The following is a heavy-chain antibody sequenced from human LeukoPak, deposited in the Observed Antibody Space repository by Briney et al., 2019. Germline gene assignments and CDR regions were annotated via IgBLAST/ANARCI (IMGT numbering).Heavy chain of an antibody. D-gene: IGHD4-17*01. J-gene: IGHJ4*02. CDR2: ISPDSGGT. V-gene: IGHV1-2*02. CDR3: ARLGGVDY. CDR1: GYTFTGFH. Sequence: ASVKVSCKASGYTFTGFHMHWVRQAPGQGLEWMGWISPDSGGTRYAQRFRGRVIMTRDTSSNTAYMELTSLTSDDTAVYYCARLGGVDYWGQGTLVTVSS.